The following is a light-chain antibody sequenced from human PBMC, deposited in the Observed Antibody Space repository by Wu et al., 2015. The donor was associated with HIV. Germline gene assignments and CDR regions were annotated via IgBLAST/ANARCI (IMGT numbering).Light chain of an antibody. J-gene: IGKJ5*01. CDR3: QQYNNWPPLT. CDR1: QSVSSN. V-gene: IGKV3-15*01. CDR2: GAS. Sequence: EIVMTQSPATLSVSPGERATLSCRASQSVSSNLAWYQQKPGQAPRLLIYGASTRATGIPARFSGSGSGTHFTLTISSLQSEDFAIYFCQQYNNWPPLTFGQGTRLEFK.